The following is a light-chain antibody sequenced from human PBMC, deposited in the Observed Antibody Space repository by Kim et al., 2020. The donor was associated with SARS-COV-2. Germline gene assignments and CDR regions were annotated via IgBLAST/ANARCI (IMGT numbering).Light chain of an antibody. Sequence: PGQSSTISCTGTSSDVGGYNYVSWYQQHPGKAPKLMIYDVSKRPSGVSNRFSGSKSGNTASLTISGLQAEDEADYYCSSYTSSSHVFGTGTKVTVL. J-gene: IGLJ1*01. CDR1: SSDVGGYNY. CDR2: DVS. V-gene: IGLV2-14*04. CDR3: SSYTSSSHV.